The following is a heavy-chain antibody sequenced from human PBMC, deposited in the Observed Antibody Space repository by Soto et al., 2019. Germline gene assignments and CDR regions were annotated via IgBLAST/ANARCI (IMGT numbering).Heavy chain of an antibody. V-gene: IGHV3-48*02. J-gene: IGHJ4*02. CDR3: ARDTDDY. Sequence: EVQLVESGGGLVQPGGSLRLSCAASGFTFSDYAMNWVRQAPGKGLEWVSYITRSSSDIYYADSVKGRFTISRDNAKNPLYLQMNSLRDDDTAVYYCARDTDDYWGQGALVTVSS. CDR1: GFTFSDYA. CDR2: ITRSSSDI.